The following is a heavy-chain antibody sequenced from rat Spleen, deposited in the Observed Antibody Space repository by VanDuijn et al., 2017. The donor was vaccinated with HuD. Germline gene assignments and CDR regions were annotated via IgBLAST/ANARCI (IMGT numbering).Heavy chain of an antibody. D-gene: IGHD1-10*01. CDR3: AKGYNNYGWFAY. J-gene: IGHJ3*01. CDR1: GFTYSNYV. CDR2: ISTGGGNT. Sequence: EVQLVESDGGLVQPGRSLKLSCAASGFTYSNYVMAWVRQAPTKGLEWVASISTGGGNTYYRDSVKGRFTISRDNAKNTLYLQMDSLRSEDTATYYCAKGYNNYGWFAYWGQGTLVTVSS. V-gene: IGHV5S13*01.